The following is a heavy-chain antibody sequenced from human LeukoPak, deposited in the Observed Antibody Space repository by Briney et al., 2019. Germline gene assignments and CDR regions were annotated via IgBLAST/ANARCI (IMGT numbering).Heavy chain of an antibody. CDR3: ARLGVGAFDI. D-gene: IGHD2-15*01. Sequence: SETLXXTCTVSGGSISSSSYYWGWVRQPPGKGLEWIGSIYYSGSTYYNPSLKSRVTISVDTSKKQFSLKLSSVTAADTAVYYCARLGVGAFDIWGQGTMVTVSS. V-gene: IGHV4-39*01. CDR1: GGSISSSSYY. J-gene: IGHJ3*02. CDR2: IYYSGST.